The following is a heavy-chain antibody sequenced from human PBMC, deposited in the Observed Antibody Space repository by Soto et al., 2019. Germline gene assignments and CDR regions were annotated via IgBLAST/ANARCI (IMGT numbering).Heavy chain of an antibody. CDR3: LRHPEGDKGIVLDY. V-gene: IGHV3-23*01. D-gene: IGHD2-15*01. J-gene: IGHJ4*02. CDR2: FISRGSKT. Sequence: PGGSLRLSGAASGFIFSEYAMSWVRLAPGKGLEWVSVFISRGSKTYYADSVKGRFTISRDNSKNTLFPQMNRLRAEDTGVYVCLRHPEGDKGIVLDYWGQGTLVTVSS. CDR1: GFIFSEYA.